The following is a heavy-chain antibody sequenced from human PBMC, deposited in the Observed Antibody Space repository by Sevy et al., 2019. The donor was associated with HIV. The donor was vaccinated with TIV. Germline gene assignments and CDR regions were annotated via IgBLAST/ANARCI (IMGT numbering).Heavy chain of an antibody. Sequence: GGSLRLSCAASGFTFSKYSMSWVRQPPGKGLEWVSTLSFGCGEINHADSVKGRFTNSRDNSKNSLYLQMNNRRAEDTAVYYCAREGCTKPHDYWGQGTLVTVSS. CDR2: LSFGCGEI. CDR3: AREGCTKPHDY. D-gene: IGHD2-8*01. V-gene: IGHV3-23*01. J-gene: IGHJ4*02. CDR1: GFTFSKYS.